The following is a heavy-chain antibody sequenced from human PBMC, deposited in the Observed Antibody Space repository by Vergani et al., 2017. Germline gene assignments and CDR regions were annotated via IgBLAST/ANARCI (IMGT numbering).Heavy chain of an antibody. V-gene: IGHV3-21*01. D-gene: IGHD1-26*01. J-gene: IGHJ6*03. CDR3: ARDPGIVGATYYYYYMDV. CDR1: GFTFRSYT. Sequence: EVQLVVSGGGLVKPGGSLRLSCAASGFTFRSYTMNWVRQAPGKGLEWVSSITTSSTYIYYADSVKGRFTISRDNAKNSLYLQMNSLRAEDTAVYYCARDPGIVGATYYYYYMDVWGKGTTVTVSS. CDR2: ITTSSTYI.